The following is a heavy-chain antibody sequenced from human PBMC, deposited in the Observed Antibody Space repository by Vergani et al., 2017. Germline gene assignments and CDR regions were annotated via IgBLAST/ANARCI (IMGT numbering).Heavy chain of an antibody. J-gene: IGHJ4*02. Sequence: VQLVESGGGVVQPGRSLRLSCVMSGFTVTNYAIFWVRQAPGKGLEWVSVIWHGGGNKHFAESVAGRFDIPRDDSKQTVYLEMTNLRAEDTALYYCVRDRYEGTSPYKGLLLGHWGQGTRVTVSS. V-gene: IGHV3-33*01. D-gene: IGHD1-1*01. CDR3: VRDRYEGTSPYKGLLLGH. CDR2: IWHGGGNK. CDR1: GFTVTNYA.